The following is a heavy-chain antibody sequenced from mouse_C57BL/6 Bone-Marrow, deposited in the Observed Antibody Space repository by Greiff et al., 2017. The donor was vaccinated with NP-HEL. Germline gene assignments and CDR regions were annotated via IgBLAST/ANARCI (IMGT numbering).Heavy chain of an antibody. Sequence: VQLQQSGPVLVKPGASVKMSCKASGYTFTDYYMNWVKQSHGKSLEWIGVINPYNGGTSYNQKFKGKATLTVDKSSSTAYMELNSLTSEDSAVHYCAPYYYGSSLDYWGQGTTLTVSS. D-gene: IGHD1-1*01. J-gene: IGHJ2*01. CDR2: INPYNGGT. CDR1: GYTFTDYY. CDR3: APYYYGSSLDY. V-gene: IGHV1-19*01.